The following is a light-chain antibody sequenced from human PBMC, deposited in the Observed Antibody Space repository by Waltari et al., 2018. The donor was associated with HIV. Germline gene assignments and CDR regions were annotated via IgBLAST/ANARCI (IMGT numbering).Light chain of an antibody. V-gene: IGKV2-28*01. CDR2: LSS. Sequence: DVVVTQSPLSLPVILGEPASISCRSSLSLHNNGFTYLDWYVQRPGQSPQLLIYLSSHRASGVSDRFSGSVSGTDFTLNISRVEAEDVAFYFCMQALYTPPIFGGGT. CDR3: MQALYTPPI. J-gene: IGKJ4*01. CDR1: LSLHNNGFTY.